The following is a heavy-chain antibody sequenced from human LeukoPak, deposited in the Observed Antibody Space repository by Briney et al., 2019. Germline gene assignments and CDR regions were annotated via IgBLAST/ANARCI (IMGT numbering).Heavy chain of an antibody. CDR3: AKYSLADIDY. Sequence: GGSLRLSCAASGFIFSTYGMYWVRQAPGKGLEWVAFIRHDGSIKNYADSVKGRSTISRDNSKNTLYLQMNSLRAEDTAVYYCAKYSLADIDYWGQGTLVTVSS. CDR2: IRHDGSIK. D-gene: IGHD3-16*01. CDR1: GFIFSTYG. V-gene: IGHV3-30*02. J-gene: IGHJ4*02.